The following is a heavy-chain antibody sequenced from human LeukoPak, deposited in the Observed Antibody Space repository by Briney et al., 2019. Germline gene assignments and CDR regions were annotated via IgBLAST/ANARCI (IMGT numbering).Heavy chain of an antibody. J-gene: IGHJ4*02. V-gene: IGHV4-59*01. Sequence: SETLSLTCTVSGGSISSYYWSWIRQPPGKGLEWIGYIYYSGSTNYNPFLKSRVTISVDTSKNQFSLKLSSVTAADTAVYYCARLQGDSSGYCDYWGQGTLVTVSS. CDR3: ARLQGDSSGYCDY. CDR2: IYYSGST. CDR1: GGSISSYY. D-gene: IGHD3-22*01.